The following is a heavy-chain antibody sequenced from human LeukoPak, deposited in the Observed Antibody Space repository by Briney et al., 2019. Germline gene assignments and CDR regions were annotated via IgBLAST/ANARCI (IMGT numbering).Heavy chain of an antibody. D-gene: IGHD6-19*01. V-gene: IGHV4-34*01. Sequence: PSETLSLTCAVYGGSFSGYYWSWIRQPPGKGLEWIGEINHSGSTNYNPSLKSRVTISVDMSKNQFSLKLSSVTAADTAVYYCARAPSWYSSGWYGAPGMDVWGQGTTVTVSS. CDR1: GGSFSGYY. CDR3: ARAPSWYSSGWYGAPGMDV. J-gene: IGHJ6*02. CDR2: INHSGST.